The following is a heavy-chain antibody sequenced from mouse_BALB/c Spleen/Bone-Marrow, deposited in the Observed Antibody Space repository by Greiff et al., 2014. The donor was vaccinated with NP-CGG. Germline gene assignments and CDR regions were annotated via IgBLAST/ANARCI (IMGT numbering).Heavy chain of an antibody. J-gene: IGHJ4*01. CDR2: ISYRGST. CDR3: ARYYGSSYYAMDY. V-gene: IGHV3-2*02. Sequence: DVQLQESGPGLVKPSQSLSLTCTVTGYSITSDYAWNWIRQFPENKLEWMGYISYRGSTSYNPSLKSRISITRDTSKNQFFLQLNSVTTEDTATYYCARYYGSSYYAMDYWGQGTSVTVSS. D-gene: IGHD1-1*01. CDR1: GYSITSDYA.